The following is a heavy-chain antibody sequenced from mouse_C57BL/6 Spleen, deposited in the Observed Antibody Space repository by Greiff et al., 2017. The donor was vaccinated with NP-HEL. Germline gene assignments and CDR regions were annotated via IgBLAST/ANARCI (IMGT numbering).Heavy chain of an antibody. CDR2: IYPGSGST. J-gene: IGHJ2*01. CDR1: GYTFTSYW. Sequence: QVQLQQPGAELVKPGASVKMSCKASGYTFTSYWIPWVKQRPGQGLEWIGDIYPGSGSTNYNEKFKSKATLTVDTSSSTAYMQLSSLTSEDSAVYYCARFLYYYGSSYGYWGQGTTLTVSS. D-gene: IGHD1-1*01. CDR3: ARFLYYYGSSYGY. V-gene: IGHV1-55*01.